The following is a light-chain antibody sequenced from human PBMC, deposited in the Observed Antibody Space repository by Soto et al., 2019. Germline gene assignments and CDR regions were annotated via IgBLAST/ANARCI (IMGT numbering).Light chain of an antibody. CDR3: ATWDRSLSVGV. V-gene: IGLV1-51*01. CDR2: DTD. J-gene: IGLJ2*01. CDR1: SSNIGNNY. Sequence: QSVLTQPPSVSAAAGQTVTISFSGSSSNIGNNYVFWYQQLPGTAPKLLIYDTDKRPSGIPDRFSGSKSGTSATLGITGLQTGDEADYYCATWDRSLSVGVFGGGTKLTVL.